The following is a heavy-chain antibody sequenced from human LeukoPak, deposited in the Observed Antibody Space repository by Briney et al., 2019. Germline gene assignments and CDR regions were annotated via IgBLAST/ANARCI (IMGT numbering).Heavy chain of an antibody. D-gene: IGHD3-10*01. V-gene: IGHV4-59*01. CDR2: IHYSGST. CDR1: HVSISTYY. CDR3: ARDIYGSGHGWFDT. J-gene: IGHJ5*02. Sequence: SETLSLTCTVSHVSISTYYWSWIRQPPGKGLEWMGYIHYSGSTNYNPSLKSRVAISVDTSKRQLSLMLRSVTAADTAVYYCARDIYGSGHGWFDTWGQGRLVTVSS.